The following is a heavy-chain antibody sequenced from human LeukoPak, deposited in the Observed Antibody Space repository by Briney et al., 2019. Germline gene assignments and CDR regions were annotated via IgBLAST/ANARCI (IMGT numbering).Heavy chain of an antibody. CDR2: VSGSGGST. V-gene: IGHV3-23*01. Sequence: GGSLRLSCAASGFTFSSFAMSWVRQAPGKGLEWVSAVSGSGGSTYYADSVRGRFTASRDTSKNTLYLQMNSLRAEDTAVYYCAKDQEYCSSTSCYGGDYFDYWGQGTLVTVSS. J-gene: IGHJ4*02. CDR1: GFTFSSFA. CDR3: AKDQEYCSSTSCYGGDYFDY. D-gene: IGHD2-2*01.